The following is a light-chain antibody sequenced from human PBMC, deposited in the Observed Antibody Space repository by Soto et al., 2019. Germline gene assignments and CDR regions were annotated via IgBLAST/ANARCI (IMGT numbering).Light chain of an antibody. J-gene: IGKJ1*01. V-gene: IGKV1-5*01. CDR3: RQPTSYPRT. CDR2: GAS. CDR1: HSISSW. Sequence: IQVAKTRSAVRGAGGERGTMTCRASHSISSWLAWYKQKPGKAPKLLIYGASSLESGVPSRFSGSGSATQITLTISRLKPDDLASLYSRQPTSYPRTFARGTKVDI.